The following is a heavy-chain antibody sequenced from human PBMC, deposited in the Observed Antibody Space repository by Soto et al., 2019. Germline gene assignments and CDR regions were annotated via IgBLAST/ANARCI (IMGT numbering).Heavy chain of an antibody. CDR2: INPGNGDT. CDR1: GYSFTKYG. Sequence: QVQLVQSGTEVKKPGASVKVSCKTSGYSFTKYGLHWVRQAPGQRLEWMGWINPGNGDTKYSQKFQGRVTITRDTSATTAYMELSSLRSEDSAVFYCARTDCSSTSCYNYYYYGMDVWGQGTTATVSS. D-gene: IGHD2-2*01. V-gene: IGHV1-3*01. J-gene: IGHJ6*02. CDR3: ARTDCSSTSCYNYYYYGMDV.